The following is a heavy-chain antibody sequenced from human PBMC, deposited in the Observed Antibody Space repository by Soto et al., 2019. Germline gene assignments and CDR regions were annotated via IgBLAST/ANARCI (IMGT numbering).Heavy chain of an antibody. Sequence: ASVKVSCKAAGYTFTSYGISWVRQAPGQGLEWMGWISAYNGNTNYAQKLQGRVTMTTDTSTSTAYMELRSLRSDDTAAYYCATLMNCSSTSCYDNDAFDIWGQGTMVTVSS. V-gene: IGHV1-18*01. J-gene: IGHJ3*02. D-gene: IGHD2-2*01. CDR3: ATLMNCSSTSCYDNDAFDI. CDR1: GYTFTSYG. CDR2: ISAYNGNT.